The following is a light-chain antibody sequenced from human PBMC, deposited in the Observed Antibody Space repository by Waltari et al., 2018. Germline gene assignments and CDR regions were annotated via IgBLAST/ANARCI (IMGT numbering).Light chain of an antibody. Sequence: AIRITQSPSSLSASTGDRVTITYRASQGVSHHLAWYQQKPGKAPKLLIYITSTLQSGVPSRFSGSGSGTDFTLTIDGLQSEDFATYYCLQYDSYPWTFGQGTKVEIK. J-gene: IGKJ1*01. CDR3: LQYDSYPWT. CDR1: QGVSHH. V-gene: IGKV1-8*01. CDR2: ITS.